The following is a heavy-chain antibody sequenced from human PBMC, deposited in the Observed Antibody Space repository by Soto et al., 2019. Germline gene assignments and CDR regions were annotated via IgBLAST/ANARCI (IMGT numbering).Heavy chain of an antibody. CDR3: AKSVYNWNDGFFGY. Sequence: QVQLVESGGGVVQPGRSLRLSCAASGFTFSSYGMHWVRQAPGKGLEWVAVISYDGINKYYADSVKGRFTISRDNSKNTLYLQMTSLRAEDTAGYYFAKSVYNWNDGFFGYWGEGTLVTVSS. CDR1: GFTFSSYG. D-gene: IGHD1-1*01. V-gene: IGHV3-30*18. CDR2: ISYDGINK. J-gene: IGHJ4*02.